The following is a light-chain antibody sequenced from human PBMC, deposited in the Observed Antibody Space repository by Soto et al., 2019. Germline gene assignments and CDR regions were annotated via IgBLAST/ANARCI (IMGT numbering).Light chain of an antibody. Sequence: QSVLTHPPSSSGTPWQRVTISCSGSSSNIGSNYVYWYQQLPGTAPKLLIYSNNQRPSGVPDRFSGSKSGTAASLAIRGLRSEDEADYYCATWDDSLSGRVFGGGTKVTVL. J-gene: IGLJ3*02. CDR2: SNN. V-gene: IGLV1-47*02. CDR1: SSNIGSNY. CDR3: ATWDDSLSGRV.